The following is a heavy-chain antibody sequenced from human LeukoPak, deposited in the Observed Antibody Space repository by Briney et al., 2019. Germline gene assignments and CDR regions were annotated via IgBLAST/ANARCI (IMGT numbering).Heavy chain of an antibody. D-gene: IGHD3-3*01. CDR3: ARVPDFLSVYYTFDY. J-gene: IGHJ4*02. V-gene: IGHV1-18*04. CDR2: ISGYNGNT. CDR1: GYSLTSYG. Sequence: ASVKVSCKASGYSLTSYGISWVRQAPGQGLEWMGWISGYNGNTKFAQKLQGRITMTTDTSTTTAYMELRSLRSDDTAVYYCARVPDFLSVYYTFDYRGQGSLVTVSS.